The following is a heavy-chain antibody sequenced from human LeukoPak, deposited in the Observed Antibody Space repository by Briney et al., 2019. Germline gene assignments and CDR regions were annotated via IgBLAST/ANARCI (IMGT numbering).Heavy chain of an antibody. D-gene: IGHD4-11*01. CDR2: ISGSGGST. V-gene: IGHV3-23*01. J-gene: IGHJ4*02. Sequence: PGGSLRLSCAASGFTFSSYAMSWVRQAPGKGLEWVSAISGSGGSTYYADSVKGRFTISRDNSKNTLYLQMNSLRAEDTAVYYCAKVVVGEHDYSNEALDYWGQGTLVTVSS. CDR1: GFTFSSYA. CDR3: AKVVVGEHDYSNEALDY.